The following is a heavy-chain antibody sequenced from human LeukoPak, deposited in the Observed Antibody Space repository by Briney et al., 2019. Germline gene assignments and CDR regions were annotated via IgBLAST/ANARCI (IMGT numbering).Heavy chain of an antibody. CDR1: GFTFSSYS. V-gene: IGHV3-21*01. CDR3: ARLHTAMVTVIYY. CDR2: ISSSSSYI. J-gene: IGHJ4*02. Sequence: PGGSLRLSCAASGFTFSSYSMNWVRQAPGKGLEWVSSISSSSSYIYYADSVKGRFTISRDNAKNSLYLQMNSLRAEDTAVYYCARLHTAMVTVIYYWGQGTLVTVSS. D-gene: IGHD5-18*01.